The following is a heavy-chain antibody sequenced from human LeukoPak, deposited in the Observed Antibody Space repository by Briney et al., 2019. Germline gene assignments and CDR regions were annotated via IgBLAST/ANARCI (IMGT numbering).Heavy chain of an antibody. D-gene: IGHD2-21*02. CDR1: GYTFTDFW. Sequence: GESLKISCKASGYTFTDFWIGWVRQMPGKGLEWMGIIYPGDSATRYSPSFEGQVTISADKSIATAYLQWSSLKASDTATYFCARVTPIKIFDYWGQGSLVTVSS. CDR3: ARVTPIKIFDY. J-gene: IGHJ4*02. CDR2: IYPGDSAT. V-gene: IGHV5-51*01.